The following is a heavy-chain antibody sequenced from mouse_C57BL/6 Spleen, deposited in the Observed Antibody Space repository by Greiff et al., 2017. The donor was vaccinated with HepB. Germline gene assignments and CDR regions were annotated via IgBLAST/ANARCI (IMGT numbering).Heavy chain of an antibody. V-gene: IGHV5-17*01. D-gene: IGHD1-1*01. CDR2: ISSGSSTI. Sequence: EVKLMESGGGLVKPGGSLKLSCAASGFTFSDYGMHWVRQAPEKGLEWVAYISSGSSTIYYADTVKGRFTISRDNAKNTLFLQMTSLRSEDTAMYYCAREGVYYYGSSSWFAYWGQGTLVTVSA. CDR1: GFTFSDYG. CDR3: AREGVYYYGSSSWFAY. J-gene: IGHJ3*01.